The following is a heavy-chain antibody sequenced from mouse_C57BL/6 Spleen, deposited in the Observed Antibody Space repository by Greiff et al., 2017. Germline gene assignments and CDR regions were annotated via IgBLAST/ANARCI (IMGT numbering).Heavy chain of an antibody. Sequence: VQLQQSGPGLVQPSQSLSITCTVSGFSLTSYGVHWVRQSPGEGLEWLGVIWSGGSTDYNAAFISRLSISKDNSKSQVFFKMNSLQADDTAIYYCARRGFITTDDAMDYWGQGTSVTVSS. CDR2: IWSGGST. V-gene: IGHV2-2*01. J-gene: IGHJ4*01. CDR1: GFSLTSYG. D-gene: IGHD1-1*01. CDR3: ARRGFITTDDAMDY.